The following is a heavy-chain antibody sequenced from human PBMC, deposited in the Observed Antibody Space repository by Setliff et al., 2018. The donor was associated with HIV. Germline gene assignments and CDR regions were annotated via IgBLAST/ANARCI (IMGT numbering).Heavy chain of an antibody. CDR2: IYYSGST. CDR3: ATDGGSSWPFDF. Sequence: LSLTCTVSGGSISSSTYYWGWLRQPPGKGLEWIGNIYYSGSTYYNPSLKSRVTISIDTSKNQFSLKLNSVTAADTAVYYCATDGGSSWPFDFWGQGTLVTVSS. CDR1: GGSISSSTYY. V-gene: IGHV4-39*07. J-gene: IGHJ4*02. D-gene: IGHD6-13*01.